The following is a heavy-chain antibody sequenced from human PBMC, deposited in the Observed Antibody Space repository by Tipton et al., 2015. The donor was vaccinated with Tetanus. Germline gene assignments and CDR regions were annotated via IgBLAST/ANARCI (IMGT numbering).Heavy chain of an antibody. D-gene: IGHD2/OR15-2a*01. CDR3: ARLRVYCSTACYSREDY. Sequence: SLRLSCAASGFSFSSYGMHWVRQAPGKGLDWVSLISSDGSDTYSADSVKGRSTISRDNARNSLSVHMNSLTAEDTAVYYCARLRVYCSTACYSREDYWGQGTLVTVSS. CDR1: GFSFSSYG. CDR2: ISSDGSDT. V-gene: IGHV3-30*03. J-gene: IGHJ4*02.